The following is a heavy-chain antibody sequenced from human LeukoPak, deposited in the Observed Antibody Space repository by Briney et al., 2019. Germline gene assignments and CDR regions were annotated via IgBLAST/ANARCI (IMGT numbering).Heavy chain of an antibody. Sequence: PSQTLSLTCAVSGGSISSGGYSWSWIRQPPGKGLEWIGYIYHSGSTYYNPSLKSRVTISVDRSKNQFSLKLSSVTAADTAVYYCARVGSGPGGEYFDYWGQGTLVTVSS. V-gene: IGHV4-30-2*01. CDR2: IYHSGST. CDR3: ARVGSGPGGEYFDY. J-gene: IGHJ4*02. D-gene: IGHD3-16*01. CDR1: GGSISSGGYS.